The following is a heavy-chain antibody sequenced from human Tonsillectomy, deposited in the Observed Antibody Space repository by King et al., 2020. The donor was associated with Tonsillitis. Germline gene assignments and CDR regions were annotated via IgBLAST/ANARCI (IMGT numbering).Heavy chain of an antibody. CDR1: GYTFTGYY. CDR3: ARDLLEAVAVYFFAF. CDR2: INPDSGGT. D-gene: IGHD6-19*01. V-gene: IGHV1-2*02. Sequence: VQLVESGAEVKKPGASVKVSCRSSGYTFTGYYIHWVRQAPGQGLQWMGWINPDSGGTNYAQKFQGRVTMTRDTSINTAYMELSGLRSDDTAVYYCARDLLEAVAVYFFAFWGQGTLVTVSS. J-gene: IGHJ4*02.